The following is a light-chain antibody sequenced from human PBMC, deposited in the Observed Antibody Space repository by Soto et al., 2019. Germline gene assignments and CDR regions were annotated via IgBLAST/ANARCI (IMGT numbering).Light chain of an antibody. CDR3: QQRSNWPPLT. J-gene: IGKJ4*01. CDR2: DAS. CDR1: QSVSTF. Sequence: EIVLTQSPATLSLSPGERATLSCRASQSVSTFLAWYQQKLGQAPRLLIYDASNRATGIPTRFSGSGSGTDFTLTTSSLEPEDFEVYYCQQRSNWPPLTVGGGTNVEIK. V-gene: IGKV3-11*01.